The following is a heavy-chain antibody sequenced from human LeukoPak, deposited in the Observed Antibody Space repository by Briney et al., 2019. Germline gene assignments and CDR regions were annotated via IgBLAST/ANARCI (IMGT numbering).Heavy chain of an antibody. J-gene: IGHJ5*02. V-gene: IGHV1-46*01. CDR1: GSTFTNYG. CDR2: INPSAGST. D-gene: IGHD4-11*01. Sequence: ASVKVSCKASGSTFTNYGISWVRQAPGQALEWMGIINPSAGSTTYAQNFQGRVTMTRDTSTNTVYMELSSLRSEDTAVYYCARQRDSNWFDPWGQGTLVTVSS. CDR3: ARQRDSNWFDP.